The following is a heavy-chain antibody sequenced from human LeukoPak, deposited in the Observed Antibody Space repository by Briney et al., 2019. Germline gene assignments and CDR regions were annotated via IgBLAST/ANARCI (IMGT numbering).Heavy chain of an antibody. CDR1: GFTFRNYV. CDR3: ARDIRHDAPWAGTGAFDI. V-gene: IGHV3-30-3*01. CDR2: TSSDLNVK. J-gene: IGHJ3*02. D-gene: IGHD6-19*01. Sequence: PGGSLRLSCAASGFTFRNYVIHWVRQAPGKGLEWVAVTSSDLNVKLYADSVKGRFTISRDNSKNTLYLQMNSLRAEDTAVYYCARDIRHDAPWAGTGAFDIWGQGTMVTVSS.